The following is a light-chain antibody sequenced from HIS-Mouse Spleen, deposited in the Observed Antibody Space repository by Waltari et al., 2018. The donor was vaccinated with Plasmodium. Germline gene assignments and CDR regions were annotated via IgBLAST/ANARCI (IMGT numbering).Light chain of an antibody. J-gene: IGKJ3*01. Sequence: AIRMTQSPSSFSASPGDRVPIPWRASQGISSYLAWYQQKPGKAPKLLIYAASTLQSGVPSRFSGSGSGTDFTLTISCLQSEDFATYYCQQYDNLPPLFTFGPGTKVDIK. CDR1: QGISSY. V-gene: IGKV1-8*01. CDR3: QQYDNLPPLFT. CDR2: AAS.